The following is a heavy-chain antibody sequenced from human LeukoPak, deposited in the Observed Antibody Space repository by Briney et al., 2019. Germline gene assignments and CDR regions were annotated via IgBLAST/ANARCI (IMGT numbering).Heavy chain of an antibody. CDR2: INHSGST. D-gene: IGHD3-10*01. CDR3: AKSNGYGLVDI. CDR1: GGSFSGYY. Sequence: PSETLSLTCAVYGGSFSGYYWSWIRQPPGKGLEWIGEINHSGSTNYNPSLKSRVTISVDTSKNQFSLKLTSVTAAATAVYYCAKSNGYGLVDIWGQGTMVTVSS. J-gene: IGHJ3*02. V-gene: IGHV4-34*01.